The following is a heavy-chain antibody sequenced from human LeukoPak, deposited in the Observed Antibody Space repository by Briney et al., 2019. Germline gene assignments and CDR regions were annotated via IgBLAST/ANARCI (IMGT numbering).Heavy chain of an antibody. CDR1: GYTFTNYG. D-gene: IGHD1-26*01. CDR3: ARAQRSGSYAERFDY. J-gene: IGHJ4*02. CDR2: ISAYNGNT. Sequence: ASVKVSCKASGYTFTNYGIIWVRQAPGQGLEWMGWISAYNGNTNYVQKLQGRVTMTTDTSTSTAYMELRSLRSDDTAVYYCARAQRSGSYAERFDYWGQGTLVTVSS. V-gene: IGHV1-18*01.